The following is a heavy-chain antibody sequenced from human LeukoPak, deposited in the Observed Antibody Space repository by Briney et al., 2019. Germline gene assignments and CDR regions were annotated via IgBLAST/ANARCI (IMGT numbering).Heavy chain of an antibody. CDR1: GFTFSSSG. D-gene: IGHD6-19*01. J-gene: IGHJ4*02. CDR3: AKVEGSGWPLIY. CDR2: IRYDGTSE. V-gene: IGHV3-30*02. Sequence: PGGSLRLSCAASGFTFSSSGMHWVRQAPGKGLEWVAFIRYDGTSEYNGDSVKGRFTISRDNSKNTLYVQMNSLRGEDTAVYYCAKVEGSGWPLIYWGQGTLVTVSS.